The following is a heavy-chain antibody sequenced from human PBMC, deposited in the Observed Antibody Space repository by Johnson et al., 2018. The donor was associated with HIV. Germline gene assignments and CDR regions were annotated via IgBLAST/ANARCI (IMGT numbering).Heavy chain of an antibody. CDR3: ARDRAWGDNVVVAAYGAFDI. J-gene: IGHJ3*02. CDR1: GFTVSSNY. Sequence: VQLVESGGGLIQPGGSLRLSCAASGFTVSSNYMSWVRQPPGKGLEWVSVIYSGGNTYYADSVKGRFTISRDNSKNTLYLQMNSLRAEDTAVYYCARDRAWGDNVVVAAYGAFDIWGQGTMVTVSS. V-gene: IGHV3-66*03. D-gene: IGHD2-15*01. CDR2: IYSGGNT.